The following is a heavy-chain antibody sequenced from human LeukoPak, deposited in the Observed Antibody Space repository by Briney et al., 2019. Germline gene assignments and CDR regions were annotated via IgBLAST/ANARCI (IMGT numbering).Heavy chain of an antibody. J-gene: IGHJ4*02. CDR3: ARVESTVTTNTVDY. D-gene: IGHD4-17*01. CDR2: IKQDGSEK. CDR1: GFTFSSYW. V-gene: IGHV3-7*01. Sequence: PGGSLRLSCAASGFTFSSYWMSWVRQAPGKGLEWVANIKQDGSEKYYVDSVKGRFTISRDNAKNSLYLQTNSLRAEDTAVYYCARVESTVTTNTVDYWGQGTLVTVSS.